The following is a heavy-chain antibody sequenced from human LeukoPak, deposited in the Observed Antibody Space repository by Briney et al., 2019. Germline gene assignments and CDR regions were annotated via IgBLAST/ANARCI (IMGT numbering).Heavy chain of an antibody. Sequence: GGSLRLSCAASRLTFSSYWMHWVRQAPGKGLVWVSHINSDGSSTSYADSVKGRFTISRDNAKNTLYLQMNSLRPEDTAVYYCARTTYYYGSGSYHYYYYYGMDVWGQGTTVTVSS. D-gene: IGHD3-10*01. CDR1: RLTFSSYW. V-gene: IGHV3-74*01. CDR3: ARTTYYYGSGSYHYYYYYGMDV. J-gene: IGHJ6*02. CDR2: INSDGSST.